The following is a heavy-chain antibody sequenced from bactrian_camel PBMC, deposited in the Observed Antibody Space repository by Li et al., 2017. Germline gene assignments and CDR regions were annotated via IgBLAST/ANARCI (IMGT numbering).Heavy chain of an antibody. CDR2: IDSDGIA. Sequence: VQLVESGGGSVQAGGSLSLSCEMSGDTYTSKPCMGWFRQSPGKGREGVAAIDSDGIASYADSVKGRFTISRDNANNTVNLMMNSLKPEDTAMYYCAANFAPYCSGPYLARRANFLGQGTQVTVS. CDR1: GDTYTSKP. J-gene: IGHJ4*01. D-gene: IGHD2*01. V-gene: IGHV3S53*01.